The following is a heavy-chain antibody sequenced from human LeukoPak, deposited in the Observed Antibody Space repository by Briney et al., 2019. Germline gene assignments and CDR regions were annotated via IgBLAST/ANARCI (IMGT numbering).Heavy chain of an antibody. CDR3: AKGKWGLTINNFDV. J-gene: IGHJ3*01. CDR2: MNPNSGNT. V-gene: IGHV1-8*01. Sequence: VASVKVSCKASGYTFTSYDINWVRQATGQGLEWMGWMNPNSGNTGYAQKFQGRVTMTRNTSISTAYMELSSLRSEDTAVYYCAKGKWGLTINNFDVWGQGTMVTVSS. CDR1: GYTFTSYD. D-gene: IGHD3-9*01.